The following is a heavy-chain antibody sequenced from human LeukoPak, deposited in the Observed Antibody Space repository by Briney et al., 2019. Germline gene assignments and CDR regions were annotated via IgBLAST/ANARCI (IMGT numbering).Heavy chain of an antibody. J-gene: IGHJ6*02. CDR3: ATDLRYSDSSGYQAKYYYGMDV. D-gene: IGHD3-22*01. CDR1: GGTFRNYA. V-gene: IGHV1-24*01. Sequence: ASVKVSCTASGGTFRNYAISWVRQAPGQGLEWMGGFDPEDGETIYAQKFQGRVTMTEDTSTDTAYMELSSLRSEDTAVYYCATDLRYSDSSGYQAKYYYGMDVWGQGTTVTVSS. CDR2: FDPEDGET.